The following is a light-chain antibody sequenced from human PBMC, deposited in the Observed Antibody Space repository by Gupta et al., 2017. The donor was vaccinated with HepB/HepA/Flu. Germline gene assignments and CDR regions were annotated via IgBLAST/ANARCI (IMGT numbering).Light chain of an antibody. CDR2: DIS. V-gene: IGLV2-14*03. Sequence: QSVLTQPASVSGSPGQSNHISGTGTSSDIGNYDYVSWYQQQPGEAPKLMIFDISYRPSGVSSRFSGAKSGNTASLTISCLQAEDEADYYCSSYATTTTLVAFGAGTKLTVL. CDR1: SSDIGNYDY. J-gene: IGLJ2*01. CDR3: SSYATTTTLVA.